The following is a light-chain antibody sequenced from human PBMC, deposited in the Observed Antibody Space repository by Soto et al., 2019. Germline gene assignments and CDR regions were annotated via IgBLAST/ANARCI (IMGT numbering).Light chain of an antibody. J-gene: IGKJ2*01. CDR2: DTF. CDR1: QSVSSSY. V-gene: IGKV3-20*01. Sequence: EIVLTQSPGTLSLSPGERATLSCSASQSVSSSYLGWFQQRPGQAPRLLIYDTFNRATGIPDRFSGSGSGTDFTLTISRLEPEDFAVYYCQQYSGPPYTLGQGTKVDI. CDR3: QQYSGPPYT.